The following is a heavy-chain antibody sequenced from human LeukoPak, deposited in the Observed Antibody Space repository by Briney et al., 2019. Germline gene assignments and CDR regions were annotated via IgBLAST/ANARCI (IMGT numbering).Heavy chain of an antibody. CDR1: GGSFSGYY. J-gene: IGHJ4*02. V-gene: IGHV4-34*01. D-gene: IGHD6-13*01. Sequence: SETLSPTCAVYGGSFSGYYWSWIRQPPGKGLEWIGEINHSGSTNYNPSLKSRVTISVDTSKNQFSLKLSSVTAADTAVYYCARHGSWYDPPEYWGQGTLVTVSS. CDR3: ARHGSWYDPPEY. CDR2: INHSGST.